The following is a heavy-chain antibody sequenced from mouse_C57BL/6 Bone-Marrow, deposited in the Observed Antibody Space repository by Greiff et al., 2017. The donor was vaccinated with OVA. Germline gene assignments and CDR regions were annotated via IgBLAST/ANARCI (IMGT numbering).Heavy chain of an antibody. CDR3: TASYYYGSSYWYFDV. CDR2: IRLKSDNYAT. Sequence: DVKLVESGGGLVQPGGSMKLSCVASGFTFSNYWMNWVRQSPEKGLEWVAQIRLKSDNYATHYAESVKGRFTISRDDSKSSVYLQMNNLRAEDTGIYYCTASYYYGSSYWYFDVWGTGTTVTVSS. CDR1: GFTFSNYW. D-gene: IGHD1-1*01. V-gene: IGHV6-3*01. J-gene: IGHJ1*03.